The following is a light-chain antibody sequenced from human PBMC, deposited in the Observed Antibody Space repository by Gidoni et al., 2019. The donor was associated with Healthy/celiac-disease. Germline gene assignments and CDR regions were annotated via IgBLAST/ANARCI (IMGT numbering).Light chain of an antibody. CDR1: QSVSSY. CDR3: QQRSNWPPALT. CDR2: DAS. J-gene: IGKJ4*01. V-gene: IGKV3-11*01. Sequence: EIVCTQSPATLTLSPRERATLSCRASQSVSSYLAWYQQKPGQAPRLLIYDASTRATGIPARCSGSGSGTDFTLTISSLEPEDFAVYYCQQRSNWPPALTFGGXTKVEIK.